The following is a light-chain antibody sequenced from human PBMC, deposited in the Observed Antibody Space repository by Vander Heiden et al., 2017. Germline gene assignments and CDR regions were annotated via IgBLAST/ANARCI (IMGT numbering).Light chain of an antibody. CDR2: WAT. V-gene: IGKV4-1*01. CDR1: LSVLYSSNNKNY. Sequence: DIVMTQPPDSLPVSLGERATINCKSTLSVLYSSNNKNYLAWYQQKPGQPPKLLIYWATTREAGVPDRFSGSGSGKDFTLTISSLQAEDVAVYYCQQDNSTPHTFGQGTRVEIK. J-gene: IGKJ5*01. CDR3: QQDNSTPHT.